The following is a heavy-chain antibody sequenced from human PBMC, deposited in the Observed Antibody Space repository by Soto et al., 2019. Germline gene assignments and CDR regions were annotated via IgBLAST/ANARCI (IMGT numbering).Heavy chain of an antibody. D-gene: IGHD2-21*02. CDR1: GYTFTSYV. J-gene: IGHJ4*02. CDR2: ISAYNGNT. V-gene: IGHV1-18*01. CDR3: ARTYCAADCPRRDFDY. Sequence: ASVKVSCKASGYTFTSYVISWVRQAPGQGLEWLGWISAYNGNTNYAQKFQGRITMTTDTSTSTAYMELRSLRSDDTAVYYCARTYCAADCPRRDFDYWGQGTLVTVSS.